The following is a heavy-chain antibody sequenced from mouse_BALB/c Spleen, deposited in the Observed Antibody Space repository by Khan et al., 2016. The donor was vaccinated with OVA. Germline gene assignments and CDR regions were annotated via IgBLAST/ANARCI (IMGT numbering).Heavy chain of an antibody. CDR3: ARRGYGNYWFAY. Sequence: VQLQQSGAELVRPGALVKLSCKASGFNIKDYYMHWVNQRPEQGLEWIGWIDPENGNSMYDPKFQGKASITADTSSNTAYLQLSSLTSEDTAVYYCARRGYGNYWFAYWDQGTLVTVSA. D-gene: IGHD2-1*01. J-gene: IGHJ3*01. CDR2: IDPENGNS. CDR1: GFNIKDYY. V-gene: IGHV14-1*02.